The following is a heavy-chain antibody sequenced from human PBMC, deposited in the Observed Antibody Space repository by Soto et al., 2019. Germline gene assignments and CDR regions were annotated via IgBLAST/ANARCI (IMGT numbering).Heavy chain of an antibody. V-gene: IGHV4-31*03. D-gene: IGHD6-19*01. J-gene: IGHJ4*02. CDR3: ARGPDHAKAGY. CDR2: IHYSGIS. Sequence: QVQLQESGPGLVKPSQTLSLTCTVSGASISSGLYYWNWIRHIPGKGLEWIGCIHYSGISYYNPSLKSRLIISVDTSDNQFSLKLTSVTAADTAVYYCARGPDHAKAGYWGQGILVTVSS. CDR1: GASISSGLYY.